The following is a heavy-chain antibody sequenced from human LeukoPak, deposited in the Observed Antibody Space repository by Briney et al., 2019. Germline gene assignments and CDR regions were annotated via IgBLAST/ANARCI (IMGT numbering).Heavy chain of an antibody. Sequence: GASVKVSCKASGYAFTSYAMHWVRQAPGQRLEWMGWINAGNGNTKYSQKFQGRVTITRDTSASTAYMELSSLRSEDTAVYYCARATRTPYDSSGYVYDYWGQGTLVTVSS. D-gene: IGHD3-22*01. CDR1: GYAFTSYA. J-gene: IGHJ4*02. V-gene: IGHV1-3*01. CDR3: ARATRTPYDSSGYVYDY. CDR2: INAGNGNT.